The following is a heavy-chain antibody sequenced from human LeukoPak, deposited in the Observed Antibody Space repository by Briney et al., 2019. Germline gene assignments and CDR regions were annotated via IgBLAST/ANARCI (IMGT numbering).Heavy chain of an antibody. CDR1: GYTLTTYA. J-gene: IGHJ4*02. CDR3: ARDGAVAAVFDY. CDR2: ISPYNGDT. D-gene: IGHD6-19*01. V-gene: IGHV1-18*01. Sequence: ASVKVSCKASGYTLTTYAVTWVRQAPGQGLEWMGWISPYNGDTNYAQNLQGRVTLTTDTSTSTAYMELRSLRSDDTAVYYCARDGAVAAVFDYWGQGTLVTVS.